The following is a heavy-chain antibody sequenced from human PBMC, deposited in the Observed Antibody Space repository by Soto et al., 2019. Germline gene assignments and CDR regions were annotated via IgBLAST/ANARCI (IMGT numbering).Heavy chain of an antibody. D-gene: IGHD3-16*01. J-gene: IGHJ6*03. CDR1: GGSISSYY. Sequence: SETLSLTCTVSGGSISSYYWSWIRQPPGKGLEWIGYIYYSGSTNYNPSLKSRVTNSVDTSKNQFSLKLGSVTAADTAVYYCARLGGFWGPYYYYYMDVWGKGTTVTVSS. V-gene: IGHV4-59*08. CDR3: ARLGGFWGPYYYYYMDV. CDR2: IYYSGST.